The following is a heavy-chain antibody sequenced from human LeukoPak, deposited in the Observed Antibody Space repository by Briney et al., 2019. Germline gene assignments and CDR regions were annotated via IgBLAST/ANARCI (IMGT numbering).Heavy chain of an antibody. CDR2: INQEASRT. J-gene: IGHJ4*02. CDR1: GFTFRSYW. D-gene: IGHD2/OR15-2a*01. CDR3: AKYLSRAFDS. Sequence: GGPLRLSCAASGFTFRSYWMSWVRQAPGKGLEWLGHINQEASRTDHADSVKGRFTISRDNSRNLLYLHMSSLRAEDTAVYYCAKYLSRAFDSWGQGILVNVSS. V-gene: IGHV3-7*01.